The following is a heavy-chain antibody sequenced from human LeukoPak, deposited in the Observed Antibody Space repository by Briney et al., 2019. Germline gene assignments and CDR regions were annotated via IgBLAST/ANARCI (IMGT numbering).Heavy chain of an antibody. Sequence: PGGSLRLSCAASGFTFSSYWMSWVRQAPGKGLEWVSAISGSGGSTYYADSVKGRFTIPRDNSKNTLYLQMNSLRDEDTAVYYCAKILVSVVVTANPPDYWGQGTLVTVSS. V-gene: IGHV3-23*01. CDR2: ISGSGGST. CDR1: GFTFSSYW. D-gene: IGHD2-21*02. CDR3: AKILVSVVVTANPPDY. J-gene: IGHJ4*02.